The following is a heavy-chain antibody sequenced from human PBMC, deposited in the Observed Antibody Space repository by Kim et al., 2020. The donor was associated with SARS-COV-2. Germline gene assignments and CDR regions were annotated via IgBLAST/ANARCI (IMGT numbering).Heavy chain of an antibody. V-gene: IGHV4-39*01. CDR3: ARRKQLVFDY. CDR2: SH. J-gene: IGHJ4*02. D-gene: IGHD6-6*01. Sequence: SHYYNPSLKSRVTISVDTSKNQFSLKLSSVTAADTAVYYCARRKQLVFDYWGQGTLVTVSS.